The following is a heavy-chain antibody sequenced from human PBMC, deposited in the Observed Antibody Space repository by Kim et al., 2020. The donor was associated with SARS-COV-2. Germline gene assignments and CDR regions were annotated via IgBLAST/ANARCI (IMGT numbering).Heavy chain of an antibody. D-gene: IGHD2-2*02. V-gene: IGHV3-11*05. CDR3: ARDPYNSYAMDL. Sequence: GGSLRLSCAASGFRFSEYDMNWVRQAPGKGLEWLSSVSTSSTYTNYADSVMGRFIFSRDNARDSLSLQMDSLRPEDTAVYYCARDPYNSYAMDLWGQGTTVTVSS. CDR2: VSTSSTYT. J-gene: IGHJ6*02. CDR1: GFRFSEYD.